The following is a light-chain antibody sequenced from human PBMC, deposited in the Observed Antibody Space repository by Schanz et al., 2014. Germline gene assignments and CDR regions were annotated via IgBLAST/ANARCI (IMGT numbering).Light chain of an antibody. CDR3: QQYDAWPRT. CDR2: GAS. CDR1: QSVSSSY. Sequence: VLTQSPGTLSVSPGERATLSCRASQSVSSSYLAWYQQKPGQAPRLLIYGASSRATGIADRFSGSASGTDFTLTISRLEPEDFAVYYCQQYDAWPRTFGQGTKLEIK. J-gene: IGKJ2*01. V-gene: IGKV3-20*01.